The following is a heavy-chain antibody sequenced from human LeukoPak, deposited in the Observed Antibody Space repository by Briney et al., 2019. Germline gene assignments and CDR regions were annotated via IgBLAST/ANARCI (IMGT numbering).Heavy chain of an antibody. J-gene: IGHJ4*02. V-gene: IGHV1-69*05. CDR2: IIPIFGTA. CDR3: ARGDYFSPYYFDY. D-gene: IGHD2-21*02. Sequence: SVKVSCKASGGTFSSYAISWVRQAPGQGLEWMGRIIPIFGTANYAQKFQGRVTITTDESTSRAYMELSSLRSEDTAVYYCARGDYFSPYYFDYWGQGTLVTVSS. CDR1: GGTFSSYA.